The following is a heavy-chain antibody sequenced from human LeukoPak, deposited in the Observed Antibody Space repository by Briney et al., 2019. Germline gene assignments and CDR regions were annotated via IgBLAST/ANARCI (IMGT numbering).Heavy chain of an antibody. V-gene: IGHV3-11*04. CDR1: GFTVSSNY. Sequence: GGSLRLSCAASGFTVSSNYMSWVRQAPGKGLEWVSYISSSGSTIYYADSVKGRFTISRDNAKNSLYLQMNSLRAEDTAVYYCARDTYDSSGYCFDYWGQGTLVTVSS. CDR2: ISSSGSTI. D-gene: IGHD3-22*01. J-gene: IGHJ4*02. CDR3: ARDTYDSSGYCFDY.